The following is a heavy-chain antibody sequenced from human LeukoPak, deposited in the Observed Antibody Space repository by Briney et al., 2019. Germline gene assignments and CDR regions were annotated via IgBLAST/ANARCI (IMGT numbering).Heavy chain of an antibody. CDR2: IFVGSGNT. D-gene: IGHD4-23*01. CDR3: AAEGRPTVVTFRKGAVDL. Sequence: SLKVSCKASGFTCTSSAVQWVRQARGQRLEWIGWIFVGSGNTNYAQKFQERVTITRDMSTSTVYMELSSLRSEDTAVYYCAAEGRPTVVTFRKGAVDLWGQGTMVTVSS. J-gene: IGHJ3*01. CDR1: GFTCTSSA. V-gene: IGHV1-58*01.